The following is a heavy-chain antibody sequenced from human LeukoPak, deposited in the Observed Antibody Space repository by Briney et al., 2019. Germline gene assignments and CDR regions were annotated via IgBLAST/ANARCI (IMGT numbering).Heavy chain of an antibody. V-gene: IGHV5-51*01. CDR1: GYSFSNYW. CDR2: INPGNSDT. CDR3: ARRSSSEF. D-gene: IGHD6-6*01. Sequence: GESLKISCKGSGYSFSNYWIGWIRQMPGKGLEWMAIINPGNSDTKYNPAFQGQDTISADKSISTAYLQWSSLKASDSAMYYCARRSSSEFWGQGTLVTVSS. J-gene: IGHJ4*02.